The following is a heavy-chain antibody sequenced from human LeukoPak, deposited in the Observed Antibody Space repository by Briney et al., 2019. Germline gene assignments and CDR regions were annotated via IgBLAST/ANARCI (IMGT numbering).Heavy chain of an antibody. CDR3: ARDSLLWFGELPTSYYYYGMDV. J-gene: IGHJ6*02. Sequence: GASVKVSCKASGYTFTGYYMHWVRQAPGQGLEWMGWINPNSGGTNYAQKFQGRVTMTRDTSISTAYMELSRLRSDDTAVYYCARDSLLWFGELPTSYYYYGMDVWGQGTTVTVSS. V-gene: IGHV1-2*02. D-gene: IGHD3-10*01. CDR1: GYTFTGYY. CDR2: INPNSGGT.